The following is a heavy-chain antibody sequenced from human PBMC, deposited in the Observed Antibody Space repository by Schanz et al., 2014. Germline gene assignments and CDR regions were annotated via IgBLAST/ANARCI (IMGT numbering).Heavy chain of an antibody. Sequence: EVHLVESGGGLVQPGGSLRLSCAASGFIFGSSVMAWVRQAPGKGLEWVSGITGASDHIDYAESVKGRFTISRDNSKNTLYLQMDSLRAEDTAVYYCAKDLGVDCGDGCFNWYFDLWGRGTLVTVSS. CDR2: ITGASDHI. V-gene: IGHV3-23*04. CDR3: AKDLGVDCGDGCFNWYFDL. CDR1: GFIFGSSV. D-gene: IGHD2-21*02. J-gene: IGHJ2*01.